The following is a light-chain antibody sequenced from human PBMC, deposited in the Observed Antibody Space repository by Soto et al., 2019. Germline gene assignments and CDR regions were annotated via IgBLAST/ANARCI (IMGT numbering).Light chain of an antibody. V-gene: IGLV2-8*01. J-gene: IGLJ3*02. CDR2: EVS. Sequence: QSALTQPPSASGSPGQSVTISCTGTSSDVGAYNYVSWYQQYPGKAPKLIIYEVSKRPSGVPDRFSGSKSGNTASLTVSGLQAEDEADYYCSSYGGTYTGVFGAGTQLTVL. CDR3: SSYGGTYTGV. CDR1: SSDVGAYNY.